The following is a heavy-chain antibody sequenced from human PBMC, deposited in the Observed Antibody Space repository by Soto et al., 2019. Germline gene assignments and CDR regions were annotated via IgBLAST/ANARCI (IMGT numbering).Heavy chain of an antibody. CDR1: GGTFSSYT. CDR2: IIPILGIA. J-gene: IGHJ4*02. V-gene: IGHV1-69*08. Sequence: QVKLVQSGAGVKKPGSSLKVSCKAFGGTFSSYTISWVRQAPGKGLEWMGRIIPILGIANYAQKFQGRVTITADKSTSTAYMELSSLRSEDTAVYYCARDGHSSGYFDYWGQGTLVTVSS. CDR3: ARDGHSSGYFDY. D-gene: IGHD6-19*01.